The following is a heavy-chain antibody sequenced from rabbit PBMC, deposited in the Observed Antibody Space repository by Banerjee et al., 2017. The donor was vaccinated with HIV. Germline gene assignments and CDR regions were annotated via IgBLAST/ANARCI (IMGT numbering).Heavy chain of an antibody. CDR3: ARDFYTGSSEDLFNL. D-gene: IGHD4-2*01. CDR1: GFDFSSNA. Sequence: QSLEESGGDLVKPGASLTLTCKASGFDFSSNAMCWVRQAPGKGLEWIACINTSSGNTVYANWAKGRFTISRSTTLNTVDLKMTSLTAADTATYFCARDFYTGSSEDLFNLWGQGTLVTVS. J-gene: IGHJ4*01. CDR2: INTSSGNT. V-gene: IGHV1S43*01.